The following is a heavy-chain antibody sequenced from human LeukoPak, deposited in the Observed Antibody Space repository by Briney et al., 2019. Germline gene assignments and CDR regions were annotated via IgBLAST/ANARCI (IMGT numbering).Heavy chain of an antibody. V-gene: IGHV3-30*18. D-gene: IGHD2-2*01. Sequence: GGSLRLSCAASGFTFSSYGMHWVRQAPGKGLEWVAVISYDGSNKYYADSVKGRFTISRDNSKNTLYLQMNSLRAEDTAVYYCAKDRRYCSSTSCYFYDYWGQGTLVTVSS. J-gene: IGHJ4*02. CDR3: AKDRRYCSSTSCYFYDY. CDR2: ISYDGSNK. CDR1: GFTFSSYG.